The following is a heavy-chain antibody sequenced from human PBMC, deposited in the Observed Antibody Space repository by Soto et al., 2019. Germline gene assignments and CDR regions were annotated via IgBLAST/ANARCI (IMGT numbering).Heavy chain of an antibody. CDR3: AREVLRSLEWFPLQWFDP. V-gene: IGHV4-4*02. J-gene: IGHJ5*02. CDR2: IYHSGST. D-gene: IGHD3-3*01. Sequence: PSETLSLTCAVSGGSISSSNWWSWVRQPPGKGLEWIGEIYHSGSTNYNPSLKSRVTISVDKSKNQFSLKLSSVTAADTAVYYCAREVLRSLEWFPLQWFDPWGQGTLVTVSS. CDR1: GGSISSSNW.